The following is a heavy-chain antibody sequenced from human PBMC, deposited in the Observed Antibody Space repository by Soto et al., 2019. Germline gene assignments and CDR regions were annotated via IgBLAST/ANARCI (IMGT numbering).Heavy chain of an antibody. CDR1: GYDFPTYG. Sequence: QVHLVQSGAEVKKPGASVKFSCTGSGYDFPTYGITWVRQAPGQGLEWMAWISAHNGNTDYAQKLQGRVTVTRDTATSTAYMELRSLRSDDTAVYYCARGRYGDYWGQGALVTVSS. J-gene: IGHJ4*02. D-gene: IGHD1-1*01. CDR3: ARGRYGDY. V-gene: IGHV1-18*01. CDR2: ISAHNGNT.